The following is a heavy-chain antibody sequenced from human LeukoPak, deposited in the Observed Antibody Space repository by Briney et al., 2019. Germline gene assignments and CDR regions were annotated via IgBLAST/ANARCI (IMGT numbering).Heavy chain of an antibody. CDR1: GGSISSGGYY. Sequence: SQTLSLTCTVSGGSISSGGYYWSWIRQHPGKGLEWIVYIYYSGSTYYNPSLKSRVTISVDTSKNQFSLKLSSVTAADTAVYYCARTAPGTSFGGYYYYMAVWGKGTTVTVSS. J-gene: IGHJ6*03. CDR3: ARTAPGTSFGGYYYYMAV. CDR2: IYYSGST. D-gene: IGHD1/OR15-1a*01. V-gene: IGHV4-31*03.